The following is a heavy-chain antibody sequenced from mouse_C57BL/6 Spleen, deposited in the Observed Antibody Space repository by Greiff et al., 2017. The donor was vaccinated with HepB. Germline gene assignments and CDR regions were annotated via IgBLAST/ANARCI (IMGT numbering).Heavy chain of an antibody. J-gene: IGHJ1*03. D-gene: IGHD1-1*01. CDR1: GYTFTSYW. CDR2: IDPSDSYT. Sequence: QVQLQQPGAELVMPGASVKLSCKASGYTFTSYWMHWVKQRPGQGLEWIGEIDPSDSYTNYNQKFKGKSTLTVDKSSSTAYMQPSSLTSEDSAVYYCAKATTGYFDVWGTGTTVTVAS. CDR3: AKATTGYFDV. V-gene: IGHV1-69*01.